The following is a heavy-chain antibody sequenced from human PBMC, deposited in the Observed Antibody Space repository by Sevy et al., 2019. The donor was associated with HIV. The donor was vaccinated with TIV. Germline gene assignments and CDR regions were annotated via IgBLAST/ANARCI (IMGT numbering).Heavy chain of an antibody. V-gene: IGHV3-9*01. Sequence: GGSLRLSCAVSGFTFDDYAMHWVRQAPRKGLEWVSGISWNSDNIGYADSVKGRFTTSRDNAKNSLYLQMNSLRVEDTAFYYCAKAGVDTAMVQWPYMDVWGKGTTVTVSS. CDR1: GFTFDDYA. D-gene: IGHD5-18*01. J-gene: IGHJ6*03. CDR2: ISWNSDNI. CDR3: AKAGVDTAMVQWPYMDV.